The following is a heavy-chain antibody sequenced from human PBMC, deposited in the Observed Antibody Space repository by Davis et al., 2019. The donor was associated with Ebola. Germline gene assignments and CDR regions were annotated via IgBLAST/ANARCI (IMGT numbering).Heavy chain of an antibody. J-gene: IGHJ6*04. V-gene: IGHV5-51*01. CDR3: ARHVDYFYGMDV. Sequence: GESLKISCKGSGYGFADYWIAWVRQTPAKGLEWMGIIYAGDSDSRYSPSFEGQVTISVDRSITTAYLRWSSLKASDSAIYYCARHVDYFYGMDVWGKGTTVTVSS. CDR2: IYAGDSDS. CDR1: GYGFADYW.